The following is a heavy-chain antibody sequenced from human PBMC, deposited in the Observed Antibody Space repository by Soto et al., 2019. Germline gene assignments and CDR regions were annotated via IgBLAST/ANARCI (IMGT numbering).Heavy chain of an antibody. CDR2: IYSDGST. CDR3: ARDGVQYYAMDV. Sequence: GGSLRLSCAASGLTVSSNYMSWVRQAPGKGLEWVSVIYSDGSTYYTDSVKGRFTISRDNSKNTLYLQMNSLRAEDTAMYYCARDGVQYYAMDVWGQGTTVTVSS. J-gene: IGHJ6*02. CDR1: GLTVSSNY. V-gene: IGHV3-53*01. D-gene: IGHD1-1*01.